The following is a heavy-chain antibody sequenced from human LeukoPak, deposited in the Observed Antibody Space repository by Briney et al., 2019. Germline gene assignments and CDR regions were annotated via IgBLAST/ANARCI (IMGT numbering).Heavy chain of an antibody. D-gene: IGHD2-15*01. CDR1: GYTFTGYY. J-gene: IGHJ4*02. CDR2: INPYSGGT. Sequence: EASVKVSCKASGYTFTGYYMHWVRQAPGQGLEWMGWINPYSGGTNYAQKFQGRVTMTRDTSISTAYMELSRLRSDDTAVYYCARVRRYCSGGSCYSAYYFDYWGQGTLVTVSS. V-gene: IGHV1-2*02. CDR3: ARVRRYCSGGSCYSAYYFDY.